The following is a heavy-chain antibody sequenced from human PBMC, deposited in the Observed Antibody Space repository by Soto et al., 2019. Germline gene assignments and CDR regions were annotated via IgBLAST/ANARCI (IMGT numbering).Heavy chain of an antibody. CDR3: ARDSRYYDFWSGYYSPKYYYGMDV. D-gene: IGHD3-3*01. J-gene: IGHJ6*02. V-gene: IGHV1-2*04. CDR1: GYTFTGYY. CDR2: INPNSGGT. Sequence: ASVKVSCTASGYTFTGYYMHCVRQAPGQGLEWMGWINPNSGGTNYAQKFQSWVTMTRDTSISTAYMELSRLRSDDTAVYYCARDSRYYDFWSGYYSPKYYYGMDVWGQGTTVTVSS.